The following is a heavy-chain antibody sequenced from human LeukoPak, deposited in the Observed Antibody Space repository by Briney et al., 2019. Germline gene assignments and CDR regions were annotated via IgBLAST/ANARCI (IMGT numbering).Heavy chain of an antibody. D-gene: IGHD3-3*01. CDR2: INAGNGNT. Sequence: KPGASVKVYCKASGYTFTSYAMHWVRQAPGQRLEWMGWINAGNGNTKYSQKFQGGVTITRDTSASTAYMELSSLRSEDTAVYYCARYNYDFWSGTTYYYGMDVWGQGTTVTVSS. CDR1: GYTFTSYA. J-gene: IGHJ6*02. V-gene: IGHV1-3*01. CDR3: ARYNYDFWSGTTYYYGMDV.